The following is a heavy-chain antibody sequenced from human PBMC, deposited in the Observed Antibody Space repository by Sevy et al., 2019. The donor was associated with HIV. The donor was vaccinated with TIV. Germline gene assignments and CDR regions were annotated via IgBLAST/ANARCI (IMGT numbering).Heavy chain of an antibody. CDR2: ISLDGSNK. CDR3: ALERLSSDVAEYFQN. Sequence: GGSLRLSCAASGFSFDRYGMHWVRQAPGKGLEWVATISLDGSNKHYADSVKGRFTISRDNFMSSLFLQMNSLRTEDTAVYYCALERLSSDVAEYFQNWGQGTLVTVSS. CDR1: GFSFDRYG. V-gene: IGHV3-30*19. J-gene: IGHJ1*01. D-gene: IGHD1-1*01.